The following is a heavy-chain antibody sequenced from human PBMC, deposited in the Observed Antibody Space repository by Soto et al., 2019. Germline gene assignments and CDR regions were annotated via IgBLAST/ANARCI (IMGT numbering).Heavy chain of an antibody. CDR2: MSRDSKYI. CDR3: ARDGSGWSRDS. J-gene: IGHJ4*02. D-gene: IGHD6-19*01. V-gene: IGHV3-21*01. CDR1: GFTFSACS. Sequence: EVLLVESGGGLVKPGGFLRLSCAASGFTFSACSMNWVRQAPGKGLEWVSSMSRDSKYIYYADSVKGRFTISRDNAKNSLYLQMNSLTAEDTAIYYCARDGSGWSRDSWGQGTLVTVSS.